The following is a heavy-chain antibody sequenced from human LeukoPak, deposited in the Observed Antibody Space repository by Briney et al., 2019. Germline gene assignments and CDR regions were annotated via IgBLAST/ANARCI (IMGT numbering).Heavy chain of an antibody. D-gene: IGHD6-13*01. CDR2: INHSGGT. J-gene: IGHJ1*01. V-gene: IGHV4-34*01. CDR1: GGSFSGYY. Sequence: SETLSLTCAVYGGSFSGYYWSWIRQPPGKGLEWIGEINHSGGTNYNPSLKSRVTISVDTSKNQFSLKLSSVTAADTAVYYCARQDTSSWYEYFQHWGQGTLVTVSS. CDR3: ARQDTSSWYEYFQH.